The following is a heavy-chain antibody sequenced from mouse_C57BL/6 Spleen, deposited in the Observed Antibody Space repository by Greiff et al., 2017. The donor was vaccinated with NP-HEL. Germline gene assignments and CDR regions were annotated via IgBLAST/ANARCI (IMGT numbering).Heavy chain of an antibody. Sequence: QVQLKESGPELVKPGASVKISCKASGYAFSSSWMNWVKQRPGKGLEWIGRIYPGDGDTNYNGKFKGKATLTADKSSSTAYMQLSSLTSEDSAVYFCARPDELGAWFAYWGQGTLVTVSA. CDR3: ARPDELGAWFAY. J-gene: IGHJ3*01. D-gene: IGHD4-1*01. CDR2: IYPGDGDT. CDR1: GYAFSSSW. V-gene: IGHV1-82*01.